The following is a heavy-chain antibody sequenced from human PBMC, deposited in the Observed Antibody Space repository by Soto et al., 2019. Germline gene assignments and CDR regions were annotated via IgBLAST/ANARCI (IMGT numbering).Heavy chain of an antibody. J-gene: IGHJ3*02. Sequence: SETLSLTCAVSGGSISSSNWWSWVRQPPGKGLEWIGEISHSGSTNYNPSLKSRVTISVDKSKNQFSLRLSSVTAADPAVYYCAVRILGAAAGATATGAFDIWGQGTMVTVSS. CDR2: ISHSGST. D-gene: IGHD6-13*01. CDR1: GGSISSSNW. V-gene: IGHV4-4*02. CDR3: AVRILGAAAGATATGAFDI.